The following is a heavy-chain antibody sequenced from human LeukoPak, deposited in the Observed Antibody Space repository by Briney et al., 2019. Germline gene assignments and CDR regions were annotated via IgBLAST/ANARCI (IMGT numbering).Heavy chain of an antibody. CDR3: AKPRQGEYFDY. D-gene: IGHD1-26*01. CDR2: IKSKTDGGTT. V-gene: IGHV3-15*01. Sequence: PGGSLRLSCAASGFTFSNAWMSWVRQAPGKGLEWVGRIKSKTDGGTTDYAAPVKGRFTISRDDSKNTLYLQMNSLRAEDTAVYYCAKPRQGEYFDYWGQGTLVTVSS. J-gene: IGHJ4*02. CDR1: GFTFSNAW.